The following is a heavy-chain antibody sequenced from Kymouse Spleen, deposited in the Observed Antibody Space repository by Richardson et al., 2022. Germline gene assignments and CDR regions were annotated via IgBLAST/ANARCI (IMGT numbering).Heavy chain of an antibody. CDR2: ISGSGGST. Sequence: EVQLVESGGGLVQPGGSLRLSCAASGFTFSSYAMSWVRQAPGKGLEWVSAISGSGGSTYYADSVKGRFTISRDNSKNTLYLQMNSLRAEDTAVYYCAKAPYYDILTGSWFDPWGQGTLVTVSS. V-gene: IGHV3-23*04. D-gene: IGHD3-9*01. J-gene: IGHJ5*02. CDR1: GFTFSSYA. CDR3: AKAPYYDILTGSWFDP.